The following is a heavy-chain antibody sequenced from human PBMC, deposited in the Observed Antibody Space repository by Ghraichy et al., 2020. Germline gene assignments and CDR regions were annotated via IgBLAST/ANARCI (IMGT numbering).Heavy chain of an antibody. J-gene: IGHJ4*02. Sequence: SETLSLTCTVSGASISNSNYYWGWIRQSPGTGLDWIASVYYTGSMYYNPSLKSRVTMSLDTSKNQFSLRLNSVTAADTAVYYCVTYSYAGATALYWGQGTLVTVSS. CDR3: VTYSYAGATALY. CDR1: GASISNSNYY. V-gene: IGHV4-39*01. CDR2: VYYTGSM. D-gene: IGHD3-10*01.